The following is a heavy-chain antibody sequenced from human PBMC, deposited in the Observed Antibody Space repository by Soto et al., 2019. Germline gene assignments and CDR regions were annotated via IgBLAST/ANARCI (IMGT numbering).Heavy chain of an antibody. J-gene: IGHJ4*02. CDR3: ARGSHYYDSSGYYCFDY. CDR2: IYYSGST. CDR1: GGSFSGYY. V-gene: IGHV4-34*09. Sequence: SETLSLTCAVYGGSFSGYYWSWIRQPPGKGLEWIGYIYYSGSTYYNPSLKSRVTISVDTSKNQFSLKLSSVTAADTAVYYCARGSHYYDSSGYYCFDYWGQGTLVTVSS. D-gene: IGHD3-22*01.